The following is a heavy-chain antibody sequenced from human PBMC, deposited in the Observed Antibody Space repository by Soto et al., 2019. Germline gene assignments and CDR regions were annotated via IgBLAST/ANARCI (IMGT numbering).Heavy chain of an antibody. CDR1: GGSISSYY. CDR2: IYTSGST. D-gene: IGHD3-16*02. CDR3: ARDYRQTQYNWFDP. J-gene: IGHJ5*02. V-gene: IGHV4-4*07. Sequence: SEPRSLTCTVSGGSISSYYWSWIRHPAGKGLEWIGRIYTSGSTNYNPSLKSRVTMSVDTSKNQFSLKLSSVTAADTAVYYCARDYRQTQYNWFDPWGQGTLVTVSS.